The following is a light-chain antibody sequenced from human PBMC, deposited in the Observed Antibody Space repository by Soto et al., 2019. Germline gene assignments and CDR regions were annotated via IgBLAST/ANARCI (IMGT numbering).Light chain of an antibody. CDR2: GAS. Sequence: EIVMTQSPATLSVSPGERATLSCRASQSISSLLAWYQQKPGQPPRLLIYGASARATGIPARFSGSGSGTDFTLSISSLQPEDFAVYYCQQYNLWPRTFGQGTKVDIK. CDR3: QQYNLWPRT. CDR1: QSISSL. V-gene: IGKV3-15*01. J-gene: IGKJ1*01.